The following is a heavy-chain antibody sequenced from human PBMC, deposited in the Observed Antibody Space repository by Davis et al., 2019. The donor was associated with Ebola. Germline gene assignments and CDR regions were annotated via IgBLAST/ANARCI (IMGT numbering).Heavy chain of an antibody. Sequence: GGSLRLSCAASGFSFNTYAMSWVRQAPGKGLEWVASISISGRDTYYADFVQGRFTVSRDNSKNTLYLQMDSVRAEDTAVYYCAKDIALYIIDVYWGQGTLVTVPS. CDR2: ISISGRDT. J-gene: IGHJ4*02. D-gene: IGHD3-10*01. CDR3: AKDIALYIIDVY. CDR1: GFSFNTYA. V-gene: IGHV3-23*01.